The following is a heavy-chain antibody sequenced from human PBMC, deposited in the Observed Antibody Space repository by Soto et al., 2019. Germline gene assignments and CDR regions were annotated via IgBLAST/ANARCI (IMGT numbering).Heavy chain of an antibody. J-gene: IGHJ6*02. D-gene: IGHD3-3*01. V-gene: IGHV3-23*01. CDR1: GFSFKSYV. CDR3: AKDFPITIFGVVTATNGVDV. CDR2: ISGSGDST. Sequence: PGGSLRLSCVASGFSFKSYVMNWVRQAPGKGLEWVSGISGSGDSTSYADSVKGRFTISRDNSKNALFLQMNSLRAEDTALYYCAKDFPITIFGVVTATNGVDVWGQGTTVTVSS.